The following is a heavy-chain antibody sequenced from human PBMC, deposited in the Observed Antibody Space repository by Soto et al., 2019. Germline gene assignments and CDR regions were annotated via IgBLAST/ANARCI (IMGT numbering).Heavy chain of an antibody. J-gene: IGHJ4*02. CDR3: ARDLRGYRYGSFDY. D-gene: IGHD5-18*01. CDR2: INHSGST. CDR1: GGSFSGYY. V-gene: IGHV4-34*01. Sequence: SETLSLTCAVYGGSFSGYYWSWIRQPPGKGLEWIGEINHSGSTNYNPSLKSRVTISVDTSKNQFSLKLSSVTAADTAVYYCARDLRGYRYGSFDYWGKGTLVTVSS.